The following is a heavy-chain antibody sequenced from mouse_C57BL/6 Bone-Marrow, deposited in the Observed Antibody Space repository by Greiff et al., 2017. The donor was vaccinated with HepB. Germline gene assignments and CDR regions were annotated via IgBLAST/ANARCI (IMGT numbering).Heavy chain of an antibody. Sequence: QVQLQQPGAELVKPGASVKLSCKASGYTFTSYWMNWVKQRPGKGLEWIGQIYPGDGDTNYNGKFKGKATLTADKSSSTAYMQLSSLTSEDSAVYFCARHYSNYVGAMDYWGQGTSVTVSS. CDR2: IYPGDGDT. CDR1: GYTFTSYW. D-gene: IGHD2-5*01. V-gene: IGHV1-80*01. J-gene: IGHJ4*01. CDR3: ARHYSNYVGAMDY.